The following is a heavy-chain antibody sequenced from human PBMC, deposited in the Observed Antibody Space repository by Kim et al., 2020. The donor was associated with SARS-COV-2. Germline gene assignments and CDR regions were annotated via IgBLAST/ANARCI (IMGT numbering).Heavy chain of an antibody. CDR2: IYYSGST. CDR3: ARHLTSYFYGSGSYYKGGGSYFAY. J-gene: IGHJ4*02. Sequence: SETLSLTSTVSGGSISSSSYNWGWIRQPPGKGLEWIGSIYYSGSTYYNPSLKSRVTISVDTSKNQFSLKLSSVTAADTAVYYCARHLTSYFYGSGSYYKGGGSYFAYWGQGTLVTVSS. CDR1: GGSISSSSYN. V-gene: IGHV4-39*01. D-gene: IGHD3-10*01.